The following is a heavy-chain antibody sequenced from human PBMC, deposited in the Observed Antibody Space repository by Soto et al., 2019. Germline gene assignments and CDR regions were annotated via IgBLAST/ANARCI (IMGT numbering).Heavy chain of an antibody. CDR2: IYHTGST. V-gene: IGHV4-4*02. CDR1: GGSITISHW. J-gene: IGHJ4*02. CDR3: ATIGGSGKYYFDY. Sequence: SDTLSLTCAVSGGSITISHWWSWVRQPPGKGLEWIGEIYHTGSTTYNSSLKSRVTISVDKSKNQFSLKLSSVTAADTAVYYCATIGGSGKYYFDYCGQGTLVTVSS. D-gene: IGHD3-16*01.